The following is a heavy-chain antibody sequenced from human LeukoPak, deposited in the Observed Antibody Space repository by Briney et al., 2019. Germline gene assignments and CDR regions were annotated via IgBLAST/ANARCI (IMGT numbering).Heavy chain of an antibody. J-gene: IGHJ3*02. CDR3: AREVGYGGNSGDAFDI. CDR2: IIPILGIA. V-gene: IGHV1-69*04. CDR1: GGTFSSYA. D-gene: IGHD4-23*01. Sequence: GSSVKVSCKASGGTFSSYAISWVRQAPGQGLEWMGRIIPILGIANYAQKFQGRVTITADKSTSTAYMELSSLRSEDTAVYYCAREVGYGGNSGDAFDIWGQGTMVTVSS.